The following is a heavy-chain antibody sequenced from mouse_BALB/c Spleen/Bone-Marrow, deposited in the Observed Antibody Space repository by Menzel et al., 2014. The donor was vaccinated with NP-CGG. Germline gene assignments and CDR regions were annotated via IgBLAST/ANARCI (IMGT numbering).Heavy chain of an antibody. J-gene: IGHJ2*01. V-gene: IGHV1-67*01. CDR1: GYTFTDYA. CDR3: ARGSSDSDY. Sequence: VQLQQSGPEVVRPGVSVKISCKGSGYTFTDYAMHWVKRSHAKSLEWIGVISTYNGSTNYNQNFKGKATMTVDKSSRTDFMELARSTAEESAIEYCARGSSDSDYWGQGTTRTVSS. D-gene: IGHD1-1*01. CDR2: ISTYNGST.